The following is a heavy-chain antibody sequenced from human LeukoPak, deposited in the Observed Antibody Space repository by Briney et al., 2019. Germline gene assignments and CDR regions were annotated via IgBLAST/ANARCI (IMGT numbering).Heavy chain of an antibody. V-gene: IGHV3-30*04. CDR2: ISYDGSNK. J-gene: IGHJ6*03. D-gene: IGHD2-2*01. Sequence: PGGSLRLSCAASGFTFSSYAMHWVRQAPGKGLEWVAVISYDGSNKYYADSVKGRFTISRDNSKNTLYLQMNSLRAEDTAVYYCARDSVDRGYCSSTSCRGTRLYYYYYYYMDVWGKGTTVTVSS. CDR3: ARDSVDRGYCSSTSCRGTRLYYYYYYYMDV. CDR1: GFTFSSYA.